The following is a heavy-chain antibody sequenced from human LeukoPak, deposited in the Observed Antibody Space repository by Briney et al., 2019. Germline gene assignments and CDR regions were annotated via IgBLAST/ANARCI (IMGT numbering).Heavy chain of an antibody. J-gene: IGHJ3*02. Sequence: GGSLRLSCAASGFTFSSYGMHWVRQAPGKGLEWVAVIWYDGSNKYYADSVKGRFTISRDNSKNTLYLQMNSLRAEDTAVYYCARGYDYVWGSYRHDAFDIWGQGTMVTVSS. D-gene: IGHD3-16*02. CDR1: GFTFSSYG. CDR2: IWYDGSNK. V-gene: IGHV3-33*01. CDR3: ARGYDYVWGSYRHDAFDI.